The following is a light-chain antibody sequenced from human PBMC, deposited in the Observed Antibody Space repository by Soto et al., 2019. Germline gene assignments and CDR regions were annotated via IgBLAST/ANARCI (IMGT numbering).Light chain of an antibody. CDR1: RSDVGGYNY. CDR3: SSYTSSSTLVV. J-gene: IGLJ2*01. CDR2: DVS. V-gene: IGLV2-14*01. Sequence: QSALTQPASVSGSPGQSITISCTGKRSDVGGYNYVSWYQQHPGKAPTLMIYDVSNRPSGVSNRFSGSKSGNTASLTISGRQAEDEADYYCSSYTSSSTLVVFGGGTKLTVL.